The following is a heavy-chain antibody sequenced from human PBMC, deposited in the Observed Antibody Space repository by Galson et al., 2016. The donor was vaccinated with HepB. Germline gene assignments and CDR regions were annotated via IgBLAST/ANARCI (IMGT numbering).Heavy chain of an antibody. J-gene: IGHJ4*02. CDR1: GFTFSSYA. CDR2: ISYDGINK. CDR3: ARRRAPGRMAAGFDY. Sequence: SLRLSCAASGFTFSSYAMHWIRQPPGKGLEWVAVISYDGINKYYVDSVHGRFTISRDNSRNTLFLQMNSLRPEDTAVYYCARRRAPGRMAAGFDYWGQGTLVTVSS. V-gene: IGHV3-30*04. D-gene: IGHD6-25*01.